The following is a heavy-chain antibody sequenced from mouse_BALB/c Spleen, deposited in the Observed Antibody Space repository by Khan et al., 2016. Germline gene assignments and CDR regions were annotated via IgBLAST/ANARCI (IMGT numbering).Heavy chain of an antibody. V-gene: IGHV3-2*02. CDR1: GYSITSDYA. CDR3: AREDEDYFDY. J-gene: IGHJ2*01. CDR2: ISYSGST. Sequence: EVQLQESGPGLVKPSQSLSLTCTVTGYSITSDYAWNWIRQFPGNKLEWMGYISYSGSTSYNPSLKSRISITRDTSKNQFFLQLNSVTTEDTATYYCAREDEDYFDYWGQGTTLTVSS.